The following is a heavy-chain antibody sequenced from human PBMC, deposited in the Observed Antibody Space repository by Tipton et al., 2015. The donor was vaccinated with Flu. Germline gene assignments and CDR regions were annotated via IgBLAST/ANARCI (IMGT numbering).Heavy chain of an antibody. J-gene: IGHJ4*02. CDR3: ASGAGYTYGYDY. Sequence: TLSLTCTVSGAYINGGNYYWGWIRQPPGKGLEWIGNMYYSGSTYYNPSLKSRVTISVDTSKNQFSLKLTSVTPADTAVYFCASGAGYTYGYDYWGQGTLVTVSS. CDR1: GAYINGGNYY. V-gene: IGHV4-39*07. CDR2: MYYSGST. D-gene: IGHD5-18*01.